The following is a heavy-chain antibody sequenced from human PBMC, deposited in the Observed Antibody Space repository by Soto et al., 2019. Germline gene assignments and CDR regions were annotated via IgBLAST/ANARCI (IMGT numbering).Heavy chain of an antibody. Sequence: QVQLQESGPGLVKPSETLSLTCTVSGGSISSYYWSWIRQPPGKGLEWIGYIYYSGSTNYNPSLKSRVTISVDTSKNQFAPKLSSVTAADTAVYYCARGILEWLFGWFDPWGQGTLVTVSS. J-gene: IGHJ5*02. CDR2: IYYSGST. CDR3: ARGILEWLFGWFDP. D-gene: IGHD3-3*01. V-gene: IGHV4-59*01. CDR1: GGSISSYY.